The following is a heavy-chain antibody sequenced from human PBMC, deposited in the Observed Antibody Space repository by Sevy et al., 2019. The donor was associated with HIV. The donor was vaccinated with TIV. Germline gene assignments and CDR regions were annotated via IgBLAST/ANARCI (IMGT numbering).Heavy chain of an antibody. Sequence: SETLSLTCTVSGGSISSSSYYWGWIRQPPGKGLEWIGSIYYSGSTYYNPSLKSRVTISVATSKNQFSLKLSSVTAADTAVYYCARSSTYYYDSSGYYPDAFDIWGQGTMVTVSS. D-gene: IGHD3-22*01. J-gene: IGHJ3*02. CDR3: ARSSTYYYDSSGYYPDAFDI. V-gene: IGHV4-39*01. CDR2: IYYSGST. CDR1: GGSISSSSYY.